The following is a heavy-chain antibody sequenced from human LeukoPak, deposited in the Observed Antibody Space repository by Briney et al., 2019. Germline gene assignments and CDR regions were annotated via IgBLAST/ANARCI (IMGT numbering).Heavy chain of an antibody. D-gene: IGHD5-24*01. CDR2: IYHSGST. CDR1: NGSISTSYW. V-gene: IGHV4-4*02. CDR3: ARVPRDGYNCAFDI. J-gene: IGHJ3*02. Sequence: SGTLSLTCAVSNGSISTSYWWTWVRQPPGKGLEWIGEIYHSGSTNYNPSLKSRVTISVDTSKNQFSLKLSSVTAADTAVYYCARVPRDGYNCAFDIWGQGTMVTVSS.